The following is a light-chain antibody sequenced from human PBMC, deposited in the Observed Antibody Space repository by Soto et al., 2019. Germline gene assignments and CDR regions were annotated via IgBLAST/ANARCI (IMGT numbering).Light chain of an antibody. CDR1: NSNIGNNK. J-gene: IGLJ1*01. CDR2: TSN. Sequence: QSVLTQPRSASGTPGQRVTISCSGSNSNIGNNKVNWYQQLPGTAPKLLMYTSNQRPSGVPDRFSGSKSGTSASLAISGLQSEDEADYYCATWDDSLHGYVFGTGTKLTVL. CDR3: ATWDDSLHGYV. V-gene: IGLV1-44*01.